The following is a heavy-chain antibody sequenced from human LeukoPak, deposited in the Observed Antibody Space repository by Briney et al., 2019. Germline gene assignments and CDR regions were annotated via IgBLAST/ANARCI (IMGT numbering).Heavy chain of an antibody. J-gene: IGHJ4*02. Sequence: PGGSLRLSCSASGFTLSSPWMHWVRQAPGKGLVWVSRINADGSTINYADSVEGRFTISRDNAKNTLYLQMNSLRAEDTAVYFCARGFLRRGSQVDFWGQGTPVTVTS. V-gene: IGHV3-74*01. CDR3: ARGFLRRGSQVDF. CDR1: GFTLSSPW. D-gene: IGHD2/OR15-2a*01. CDR2: INADGSTI.